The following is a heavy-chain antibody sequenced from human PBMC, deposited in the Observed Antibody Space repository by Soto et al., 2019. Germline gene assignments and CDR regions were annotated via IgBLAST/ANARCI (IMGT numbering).Heavy chain of an antibody. CDR1: GGSISSSSYY. V-gene: IGHV4-39*01. CDR2: IYYSGST. J-gene: IGHJ4*02. Sequence: PSETLSLTCTVSGGSISSSSYYWGWIRQPPGKGLEWIGSIYYSGSTYYNPSLKSRVTISVDTSKNQFSLKLSSVTAADTAVYYCAKLWLEWLYLDVWGRGTLVPVSS. D-gene: IGHD3-3*01. CDR3: AKLWLEWLYLDV.